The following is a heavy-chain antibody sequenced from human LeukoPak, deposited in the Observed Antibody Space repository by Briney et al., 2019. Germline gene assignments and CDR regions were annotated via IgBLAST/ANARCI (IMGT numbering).Heavy chain of an antibody. Sequence: GGSLRLSCTVSGFTVSSNSMSWVRQAPGKGLEWVSGINWNGGSTGYADSVKGRFTISRDNAKNSLYLQMNSLRAEDTALYYCARDYFGSPSALDYWGQGTLVTVSS. CDR2: INWNGGST. D-gene: IGHD1-26*01. CDR3: ARDYFGSPSALDY. V-gene: IGHV3-20*04. J-gene: IGHJ4*02. CDR1: GFTVSSNS.